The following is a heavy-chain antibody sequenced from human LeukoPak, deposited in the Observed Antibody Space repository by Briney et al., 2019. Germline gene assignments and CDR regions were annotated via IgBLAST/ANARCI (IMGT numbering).Heavy chain of an antibody. J-gene: IGHJ4*02. CDR1: GFTFSSYS. V-gene: IGHV3-21*01. CDR2: ISSSSSYI. D-gene: IGHD3-16*02. CDR3: ARDYVWGSYRYSY. Sequence: GGSLRLSCAASGFTFSSYSMNWVRQAPGKGLEWVSSISSSSSYIYYADSVKGRFTISRDNAKNSLYLQMNSLRAEDTAVYYCARDYVWGSYRYSYWGQGTLITVSS.